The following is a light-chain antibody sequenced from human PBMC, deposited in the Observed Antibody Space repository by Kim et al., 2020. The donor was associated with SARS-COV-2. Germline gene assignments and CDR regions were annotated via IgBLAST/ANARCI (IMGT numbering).Light chain of an antibody. CDR1: RGFSSYA. J-gene: IGLJ3*02. V-gene: IGLV4-69*01. CDR3: QTWGTGMGV. CDR2: VNSDGSH. Sequence: SVKLTCTLSRGFSSYAIAWHQQQPEKGPRYLMNVNSDGSHNKGDGIPDRFSGSSSGAERYLTISSLQSEDEADYYCQTWGTGMGVFGGGTQLTVL.